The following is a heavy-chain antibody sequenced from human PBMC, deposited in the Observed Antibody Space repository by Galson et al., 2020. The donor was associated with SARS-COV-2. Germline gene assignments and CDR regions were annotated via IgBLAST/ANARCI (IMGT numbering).Heavy chain of an antibody. CDR2: ISYDGSNK. CDR1: GFTFSSYA. CDR3: ARGRSGYYYGMDV. J-gene: IGHJ6*02. Sequence: GESLKISCAASGFTFSSYAMHWVRQAPGKGLEWVAVISYDGSNKYYADSVKGRFTISRDNSKNTLYLQMNSLRAEDTAVYYCARGRSGYYYGMDVWGQGTTVTVSS. D-gene: IGHD3-10*01. V-gene: IGHV3-30*04.